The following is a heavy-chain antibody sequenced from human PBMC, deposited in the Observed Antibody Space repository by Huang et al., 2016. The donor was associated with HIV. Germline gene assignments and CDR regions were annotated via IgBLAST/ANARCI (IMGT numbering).Heavy chain of an antibody. Sequence: QVQLVESGGGVVQPGRSLRLSCTASGFTFSNYAMHWLRQAPGKGLEGVTLVSNTASNKYYADSVKGRFSISRDNSKNTMYLHMNSLRPEDTAVYYCARGRDGRSGFYFGDFDYWGQGTLVTVSS. V-gene: IGHV3-30-3*01. D-gene: IGHD3-22*01. CDR2: VSNTASNK. CDR1: GFTFSNYA. CDR3: ARGRDGRSGFYFGDFDY. J-gene: IGHJ4*02.